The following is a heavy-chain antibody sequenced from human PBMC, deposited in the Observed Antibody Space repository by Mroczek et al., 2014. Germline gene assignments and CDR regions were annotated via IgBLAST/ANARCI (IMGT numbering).Heavy chain of an antibody. CDR3: AREGAVTAHTYNAFDI. D-gene: IGHD3-16*01. CDR2: IYTSGST. J-gene: IGHJ3*02. Sequence: QVQLQESGPGLVKPSQTLSLTCTVSGGSISSGSYYWSWIRQPAGKGLEWIGRIYTSGSTNYNPSLKSRVTISVDTSKNQFSLKLSSVTAADTAVYYCAREGAVTAHTYNAFDIWGQGTMVTVSS. CDR1: GGSISSGSYY. V-gene: IGHV4-61*02.